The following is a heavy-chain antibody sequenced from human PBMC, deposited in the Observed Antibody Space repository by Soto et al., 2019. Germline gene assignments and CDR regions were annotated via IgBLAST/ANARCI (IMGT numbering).Heavy chain of an antibody. CDR2: INPNSGGT. J-gene: IGHJ5*02. CDR3: ARGGDLYCSGGSCYSWFDP. Sequence: QVQLVQSGAEVKKPGASVKVSSKASGYTFTGYYMHWVRQAPGQGLEWMGWINPNSGGTNYAQKFQGWVTMTRDTSISTAYMELSRLRSDDTAVYYCARGGDLYCSGGSCYSWFDPWGQGTLVTVSS. V-gene: IGHV1-2*04. D-gene: IGHD2-15*01. CDR1: GYTFTGYY.